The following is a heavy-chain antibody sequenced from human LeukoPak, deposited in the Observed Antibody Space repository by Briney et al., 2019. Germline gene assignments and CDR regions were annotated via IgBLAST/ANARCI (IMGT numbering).Heavy chain of an antibody. D-gene: IGHD3-22*01. Sequence: GGSLRLSCAASGFTFSSYAMSWVRQAPGKGLEWVSAISGSGGSTYYADSVKGRFTISRDNSKNKLYLQMNSLRAEDTAVYYCAKVEYYYDSSGYYHYWGQGTLVTVSS. CDR3: AKVEYYYDSSGYYHY. J-gene: IGHJ4*02. CDR1: GFTFSSYA. V-gene: IGHV3-23*01. CDR2: ISGSGGST.